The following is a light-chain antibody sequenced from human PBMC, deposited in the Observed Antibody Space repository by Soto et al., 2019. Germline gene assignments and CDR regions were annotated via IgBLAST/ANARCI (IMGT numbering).Light chain of an antibody. CDR3: QQYYSYPWT. CDR2: TAS. CDR1: RGIGDR. Sequence: DIQMTQSPSSLSAVVGDRVTITCRASRGIGDRLAWFQQKPGKAPQFLIQTASNLQSGVPSRFSGSGSGTEFILSINSLQPEDIATYYCQQYYSYPWTFGQGTKVEIK. V-gene: IGKV1D-16*01. J-gene: IGKJ1*01.